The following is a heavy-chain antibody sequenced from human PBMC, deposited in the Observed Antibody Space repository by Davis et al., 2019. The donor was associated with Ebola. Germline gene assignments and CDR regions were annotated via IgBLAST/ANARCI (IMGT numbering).Heavy chain of an antibody. D-gene: IGHD3-22*01. V-gene: IGHV3-23*01. CDR3: ARTYFYDTSGSRSFDV. J-gene: IGHJ3*01. Sequence: PGGSLRLSCAASGFTFSSYAMSWVRQAPGEGLEWVSVISSSAGSTYYADSVKGRFTISRDNTLYLEMNSLRAEDTAIYYCARTYFYDTSGSRSFDVWGQGTMVTVSS. CDR1: GFTFSSYA. CDR2: ISSSAGST.